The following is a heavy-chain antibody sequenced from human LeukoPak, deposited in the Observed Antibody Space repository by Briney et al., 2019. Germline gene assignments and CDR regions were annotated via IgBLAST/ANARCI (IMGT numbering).Heavy chain of an antibody. V-gene: IGHV4-39*07. J-gene: IGHJ5*02. CDR3: ATRTYYYGSGRFDP. Sequence: SGTLSLTCTVSGGSISSSSYYWSWIRQPPGKGLEWIGEINHSGSANYNPSLKSRVTISVDTSKNQFSLKLSSVTAADTAVYYCATRTYYYGSGRFDPWGQGTLVTVSS. CDR1: GGSISSSSYY. D-gene: IGHD3-10*01. CDR2: INHSGSA.